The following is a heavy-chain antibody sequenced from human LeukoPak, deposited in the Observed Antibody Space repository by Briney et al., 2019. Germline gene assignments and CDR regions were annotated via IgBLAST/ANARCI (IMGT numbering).Heavy chain of an antibody. D-gene: IGHD2-15*01. Sequence: GGSLRLSCAASGFTFEDYTLHWVRQVPGQGLEWVSLISWYGGTTYYADSVKGRFTISRDNSKNSLYLQMNSLRTEDTALYYCAKDMRRKIVAVSHMDVWGKGTTVTVSS. CDR1: GFTFEDYT. V-gene: IGHV3-43*01. J-gene: IGHJ6*03. CDR2: ISWYGGTT. CDR3: AKDMRRKIVAVSHMDV.